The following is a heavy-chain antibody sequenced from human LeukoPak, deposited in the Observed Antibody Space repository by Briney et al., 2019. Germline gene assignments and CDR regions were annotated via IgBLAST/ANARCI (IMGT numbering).Heavy chain of an antibody. Sequence: PGGSLRLSCAASGFTFTSYWMAWVRQAPGKGLEWVSNIKEDGSEAYYVDSVKGRFTISRDNAKNSLYLQMNSLRAEDTAVYYCGTEIEVPATAATYYYYGMDVWGQGTTVTVSS. CDR1: GFTFTSYW. D-gene: IGHD2-15*01. CDR3: GTEIEVPATAATYYYYGMDV. CDR2: IKEDGSEA. J-gene: IGHJ6*02. V-gene: IGHV3-7*01.